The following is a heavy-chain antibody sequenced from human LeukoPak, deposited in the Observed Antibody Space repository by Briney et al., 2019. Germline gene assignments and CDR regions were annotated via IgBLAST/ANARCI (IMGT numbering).Heavy chain of an antibody. J-gene: IGHJ4*02. V-gene: IGHV4-59*02. CDR2: VYYSGST. CDR1: GDSVSGVY. CDR3: ARERYGGYYDSSGTTSEFVFDY. Sequence: KSSETLSLTCTVSGDSVSGVYWSWIRQPPGKGLEWIGYVYYSGSTYYNPSLKSRVTISVDTSKNQFSLKLSSVTAADTAVYYCARERYGGYYDSSGTTSEFVFDYWGQGTLVTVSS. D-gene: IGHD3-22*01.